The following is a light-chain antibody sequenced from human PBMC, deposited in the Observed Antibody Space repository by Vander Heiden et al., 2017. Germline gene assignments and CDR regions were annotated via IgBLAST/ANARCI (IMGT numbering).Light chain of an antibody. CDR3: MQGTHWPYT. V-gene: IGKV2-30*01. Sequence: AVMTQSPLSLPVTLGQPASISCRSSQSLGYSDGNTYLNWFHQRPGQSPRRLIYKVSNRDSGVPDRFSGSVSGTDFILRISRVEAEDVGVYYCMQGTHWPYTFGQGTNLEIK. CDR1: QSLGYSDGNTY. J-gene: IGKJ2*01. CDR2: KVS.